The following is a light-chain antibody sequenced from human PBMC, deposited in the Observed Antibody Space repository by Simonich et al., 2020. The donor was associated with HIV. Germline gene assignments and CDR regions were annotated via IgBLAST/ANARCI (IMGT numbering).Light chain of an antibody. CDR1: SSDVGGYNY. V-gene: IGLV2-8*01. CDR2: EVS. J-gene: IGLJ3*02. Sequence: QSALTQPPSASGSPGQSVTISCTGTSSDVGGYNYVSWYQQHPGKAPKRMIYEVSKRPSWVPDRFSGSKSGNTASLTISGLQAEDEANYYCSSYTSNSTLVFGGGTKLTVL. CDR3: SSYTSNSTLV.